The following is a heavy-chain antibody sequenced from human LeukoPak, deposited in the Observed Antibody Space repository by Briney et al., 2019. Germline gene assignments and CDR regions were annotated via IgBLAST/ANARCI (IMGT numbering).Heavy chain of an antibody. CDR1: GGSISSYY. D-gene: IGHD3-22*01. CDR2: IYTSGST. CDR3: ARDHGYYDSSVRFDP. J-gene: IGHJ5*02. Sequence: SETLTLTCTVSGGSISSYYWSWIRQPAGKGLEWIGRIYTSGSTNYNPSLKSRVTMSVDTSKNQFSLKLSSVTAADTAVYYCARDHGYYDSSVRFDPWGQGTLVTVSS. V-gene: IGHV4-4*07.